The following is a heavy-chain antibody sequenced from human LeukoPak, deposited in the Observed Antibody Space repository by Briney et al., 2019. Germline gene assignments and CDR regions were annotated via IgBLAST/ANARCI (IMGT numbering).Heavy chain of an antibody. Sequence: SEALSLTYTVSGYSISSGYYWGWIRQPPGKGLEWIGSIYHSGSTYYNPSLKSRVTISVDTSKNQFSLKLSSVTAADTAVYYCARTYCSSTSCRYYYYYYMDVWGKGTTVTVSS. D-gene: IGHD2-2*01. V-gene: IGHV4-38-2*02. CDR2: IYHSGST. CDR1: GYSISSGYY. CDR3: ARTYCSSTSCRYYYYYYMDV. J-gene: IGHJ6*03.